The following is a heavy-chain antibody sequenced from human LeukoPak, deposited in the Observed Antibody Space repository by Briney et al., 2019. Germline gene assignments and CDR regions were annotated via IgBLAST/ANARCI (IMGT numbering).Heavy chain of an antibody. Sequence: ASVKVSCKASGYTFTSYDISWVRQAPGQGLEWMGWISAYNGNTNYAQKLQGRVTMTTDTSTSTAYMELRSLRSDDTAVYYCARDRDTAMVRYSDYWGQGTLVTVSP. CDR3: ARDRDTAMVRYSDY. CDR1: GYTFTSYD. J-gene: IGHJ4*02. V-gene: IGHV1-18*01. CDR2: ISAYNGNT. D-gene: IGHD5-18*01.